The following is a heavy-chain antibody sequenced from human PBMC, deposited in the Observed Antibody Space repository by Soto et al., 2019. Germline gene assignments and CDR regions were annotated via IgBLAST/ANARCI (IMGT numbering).Heavy chain of an antibody. V-gene: IGHV1-3*01. J-gene: IGHJ6*02. D-gene: IGHD6-19*01. Sequence: ASVKVSCKASGCTFTSYAMHWARQALGQRLEWMGWINAGNGNTKYSQKFQGRVTITRDSSASTAYMELSSLRSEDTAVYYCARDRAGPGPYYYGMDVWGQGTTVTVSS. CDR3: ARDRAGPGPYYYGMDV. CDR2: INAGNGNT. CDR1: GCTFTSYA.